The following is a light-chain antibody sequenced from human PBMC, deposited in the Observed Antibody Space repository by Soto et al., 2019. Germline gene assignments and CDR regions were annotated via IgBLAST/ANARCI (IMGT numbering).Light chain of an antibody. CDR2: TNN. CDR1: SSNIGINY. V-gene: IGLV1-47*02. J-gene: IGLJ3*02. CDR3: AAWDGSLSGRV. Sequence: QSVLTQPPSASGTPGQRVTISCSGSSSNIGINYVYWYQQLPGTAPKLLIHTNNQRPSGVPDRFSGSKSGTSASLAISGLRSEDEADYYCAAWDGSLSGRVFGGGTKVTVL.